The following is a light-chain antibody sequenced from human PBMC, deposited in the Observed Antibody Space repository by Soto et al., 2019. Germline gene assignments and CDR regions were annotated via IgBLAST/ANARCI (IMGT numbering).Light chain of an antibody. CDR2: EVS. CDR1: SSDVGGYNS. CDR3: ASYATSRPVV. V-gene: IGLV2-14*01. Sequence: QSVLTQPASVSGSPGQSITISCTGTSSDVGGYNSVSWYQQHPGRAPKLIIYEVSHRPSGVSNRFSGSKSGNTASLTISGLQAEDEADYYCASYATSRPVVFGGGTKVTVL. J-gene: IGLJ2*01.